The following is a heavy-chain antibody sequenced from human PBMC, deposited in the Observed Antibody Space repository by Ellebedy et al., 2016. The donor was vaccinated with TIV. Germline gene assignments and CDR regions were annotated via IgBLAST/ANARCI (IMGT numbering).Heavy chain of an antibody. J-gene: IGHJ4*02. D-gene: IGHD3-22*01. CDR2: ISYDGNRR. V-gene: IGHV3-30*18. CDR3: AKEKGYFYESNGYFFDN. CDR1: GFTFSSFG. Sequence: GESLKISCAASGFTFSSFGMHWVRQAPGKGLEWVAEISYDGNRRKYVDSVKGRFTISRDNSKNTLTLQMNSLRAEDTAVYYCAKEKGYFYESNGYFFDNWGQGILVTVSS.